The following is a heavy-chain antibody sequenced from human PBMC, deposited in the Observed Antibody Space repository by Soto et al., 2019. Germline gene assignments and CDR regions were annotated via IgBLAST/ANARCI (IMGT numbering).Heavy chain of an antibody. CDR3: AKDKYSGYDYGMDV. V-gene: IGHV3-30*18. CDR2: ISYDGSNK. J-gene: IGHJ6*02. CDR1: GFTFSSYG. D-gene: IGHD1-26*01. Sequence: GGSLRLSXAASGFTFSSYGMHWVRQAPGKGLEWVAVISYDGSNKYYADSVKGRFTISRDNSKNTLYLQMNSLRAEDTAVYYCAKDKYSGYDYGMDVWGQGTTVTVSS.